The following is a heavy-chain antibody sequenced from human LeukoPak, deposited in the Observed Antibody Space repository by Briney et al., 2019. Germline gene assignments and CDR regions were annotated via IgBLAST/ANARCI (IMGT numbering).Heavy chain of an antibody. CDR3: ATSISLIPLFDY. CDR1: GGTFSSYA. V-gene: IGHV1-69*13. Sequence: ASVKVSCKASGGTFSSYAISWARQAPGQGLEWMGGIIPIFGTANYAQKFQGRVTITADESTSTAYMELSSLRSEDTAVYYCATSISLIPLFDYWGQGTLVTVSS. J-gene: IGHJ4*02. CDR2: IIPIFGTA. D-gene: IGHD2-21*01.